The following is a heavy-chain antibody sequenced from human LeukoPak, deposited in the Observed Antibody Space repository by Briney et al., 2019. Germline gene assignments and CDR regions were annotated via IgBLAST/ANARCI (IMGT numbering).Heavy chain of an antibody. CDR2: INGDGRAT. D-gene: IGHD3-10*01. CDR3: VHGAPFAN. CDR1: GIIFVAEA. V-gene: IGHV3-74*01. J-gene: IGHJ4*02. Sequence: PGGSLRLSCAASGIIFVAEAVHWVRQVPGKGLQWVSRINGDGRATAYADSVKGRYVISRDNTTNILYLHLNSLRPEDTAVYYCVHGAPFANCDQGTLVTVSS.